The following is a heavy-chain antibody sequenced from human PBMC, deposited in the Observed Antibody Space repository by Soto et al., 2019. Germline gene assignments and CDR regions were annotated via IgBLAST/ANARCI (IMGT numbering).Heavy chain of an antibody. D-gene: IGHD1-7*01. CDR1: RGSIVSNTYY. CDR3: ARHFEYETAVQRRTFDP. Sequence: SETLSLTCTVSRGSIVSNTYYWGWIRQPPGKGLEWIGTIYYSGGTHYNPSLESRVTMSVDTSKNQFSLNLKSVTAADTAVYYCARHFEYETAVQRRTFDPWGQGTLVTVSS. J-gene: IGHJ5*02. CDR2: IYYSGGT. V-gene: IGHV4-39*01.